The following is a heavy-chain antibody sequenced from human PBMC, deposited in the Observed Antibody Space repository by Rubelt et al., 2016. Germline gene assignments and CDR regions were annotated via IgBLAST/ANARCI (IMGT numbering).Heavy chain of an antibody. Sequence: QLQLQESGPGLVKPSGTLSLICTVSGGSISSSTYYWGWIRQPPGKRLEWIGSIYYNGNTYYNPSLKRRVTISVDTSKNQFPLRLSSMTASDTAVYYCAKTGGITVAGSYWYFDLWGRGTLVTVSS. J-gene: IGHJ2*01. CDR1: GGSISSSTYY. D-gene: IGHD6-19*01. CDR2: IYYNGNT. CDR3: AKTGGITVAGSYWYFDL. V-gene: IGHV4-39*01.